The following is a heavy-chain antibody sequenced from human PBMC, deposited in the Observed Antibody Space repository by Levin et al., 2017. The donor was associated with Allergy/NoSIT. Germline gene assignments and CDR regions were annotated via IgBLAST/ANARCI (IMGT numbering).Heavy chain of an antibody. J-gene: IGHJ4*02. V-gene: IGHV3-72*01. CDR1: GFTLSDRY. Sequence: SGGSLRLSCAVSGFTLSDRYMDWVRQAPGKGLEWVGRSRNKANSYTTEYAASVKGRFTISRDDSKNSLYLQMNSLKTEDTAVYYCAGGEGSGYYFFDYWGQGTLVTVSS. CDR2: SRNKANSYTT. D-gene: IGHD5-18*01. CDR3: AGGEGSGYYFFDY.